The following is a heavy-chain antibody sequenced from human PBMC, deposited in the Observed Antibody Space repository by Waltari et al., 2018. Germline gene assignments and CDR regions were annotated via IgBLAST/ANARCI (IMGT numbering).Heavy chain of an antibody. Sequence: QVQVQESGPGLVKPSETLSLTCTVSGGSISTYYWSWIRQSPGRGLEWIGYVAYTGGTNYSPSLKSRVIISMDTSTNQRSLKLSSVTAADTAVYYCARHTVLVTSTGVFDFGGQGTLVTVSP. V-gene: IGHV4-59*08. D-gene: IGHD4-17*01. J-gene: IGHJ4*02. CDR3: ARHTVLVTSTGVFDF. CDR2: VAYTGGT. CDR1: GGSISTYY.